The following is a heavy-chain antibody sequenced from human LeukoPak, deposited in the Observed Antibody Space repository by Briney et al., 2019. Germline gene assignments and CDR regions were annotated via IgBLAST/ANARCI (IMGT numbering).Heavy chain of an antibody. CDR3: AKDLSRDGYNS. V-gene: IGHV3-7*01. J-gene: IGHJ5*02. CDR2: IKQDGSEK. Sequence: QAGGSLRLSCAASGFTFSSYWMSWVRQAPGKGLEWVANIKQDGSEKYYVDSVKGRFTISRDNSKNTLYLQMNSLRAEDTAVYYCAKDLSRDGYNSWGQGTLVTVSS. D-gene: IGHD5-24*01. CDR1: GFTFSSYW.